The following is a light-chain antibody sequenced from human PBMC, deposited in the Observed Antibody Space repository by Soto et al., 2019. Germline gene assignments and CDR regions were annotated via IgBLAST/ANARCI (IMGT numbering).Light chain of an antibody. J-gene: IGLJ3*02. CDR2: TNS. V-gene: IGLV1-40*01. CDR1: SSNIGAGYD. Sequence: QSVLTQPPSVSGAPGQGVTISCAGTSSNIGAGYDVHWYQQVPGTAPKLLIYTNSNRPSGVPDRFSGSKSGTSSSLAITGLQAADEADYYGQSYDIILSALVFGGGTKLTVL. CDR3: QSYDIILSALV.